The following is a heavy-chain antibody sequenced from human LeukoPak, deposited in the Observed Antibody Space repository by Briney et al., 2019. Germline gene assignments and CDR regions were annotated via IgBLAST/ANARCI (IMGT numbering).Heavy chain of an antibody. CDR1: GFTFSSYW. Sequence: GGSLRLSCAASGFTFSSYWLHWVRQAPGKGLVWVSRIDSDGCDTIYADSVKGRFTISRDNSKNTLYLQMNSLRAEDTAVYYCAKDWELITMVRGVIIPPALDIWGQGTMVTVSS. D-gene: IGHD3-10*01. CDR2: IDSDGCDT. V-gene: IGHV3-74*01. J-gene: IGHJ3*02. CDR3: AKDWELITMVRGVIIPPALDI.